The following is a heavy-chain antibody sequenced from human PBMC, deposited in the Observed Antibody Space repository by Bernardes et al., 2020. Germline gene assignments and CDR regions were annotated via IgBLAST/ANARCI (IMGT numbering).Heavy chain of an antibody. Sequence: SETLSLTCTVSGGSISSYYWSWIRQPPGKGLEWIGYIYYSGSTNYNPSLKSRVTISVDTSKNQFSLKLSSETAADTAVYYCARGASGTARGYYYYYMDVWGKGTTVTVSS. V-gene: IGHV4-59*01. CDR1: GGSISSYY. D-gene: IGHD3-10*01. CDR3: ARGASGTARGYYYYYMDV. CDR2: IYYSGST. J-gene: IGHJ6*03.